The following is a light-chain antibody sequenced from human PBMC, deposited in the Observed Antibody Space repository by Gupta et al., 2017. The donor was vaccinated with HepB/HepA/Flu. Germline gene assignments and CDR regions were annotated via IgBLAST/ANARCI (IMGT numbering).Light chain of an antibody. V-gene: IGLV2-11*01. CDR3: CSYAGSYTLGV. J-gene: IGLJ3*02. Sequence: QCALTQPPSVSRDPGLTVPFPCTANSNDVGGYDYVSWYQHHPGKAPKLMIYDAFKRPSGVPDRFSGSKSGNTASLTISGLQAEDEADYYCCSYAGSYTLGVFGGGTKLTVL. CDR2: DAF. CDR1: SNDVGGYDY.